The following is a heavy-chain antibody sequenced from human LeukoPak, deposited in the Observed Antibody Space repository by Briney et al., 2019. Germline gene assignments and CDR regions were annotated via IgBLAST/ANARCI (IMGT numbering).Heavy chain of an antibody. D-gene: IGHD6-19*01. J-gene: IGHJ6*02. CDR3: ARDMEAVAGHYYYYGMDV. Sequence: ASVKVSCKASGYTFTRYYMHWVRQAPGQGLEWMGIINPSGGSISYAQKFQGRVTMTRDTSTSTLYMELSSLRTEDTAVYYCARDMEAVAGHYYYYGMDVWGQGTTVTVSS. V-gene: IGHV1-46*01. CDR2: INPSGGSI. CDR1: GYTFTRYY.